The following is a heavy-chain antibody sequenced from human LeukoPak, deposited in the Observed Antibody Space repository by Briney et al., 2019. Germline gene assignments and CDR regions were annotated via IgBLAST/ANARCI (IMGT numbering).Heavy chain of an antibody. CDR2: INHSGST. V-gene: IGHV4-34*01. CDR1: GGSFSGYY. CDR3: ARRYCSSTSCYPNWFDP. D-gene: IGHD2-2*01. Sequence: SETLSLTCAVYGGSFSGYYWSWIRQPPGKGLEWIGEINHSGSTNYNPSLKSRVTISVDTSKNQFSLKLSSVTAADTAVYYCARRYCSSTSCYPNWFDPWGQGTLVTVSP. J-gene: IGHJ5*02.